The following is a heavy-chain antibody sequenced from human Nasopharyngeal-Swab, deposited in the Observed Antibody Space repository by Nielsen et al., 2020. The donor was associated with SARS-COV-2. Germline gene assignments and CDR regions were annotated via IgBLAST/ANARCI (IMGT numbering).Heavy chain of an antibody. V-gene: IGHV5-51*01. CDR3: ARLDCSSTSCYTNYWDYYMDV. D-gene: IGHD2-2*02. J-gene: IGHJ6*03. CDR1: GYSFTTYW. CDR2: IYPGDSNT. Sequence: GESLKISCKGSGYSFTTYWIGWVRQMPGKGLEWMGVIYPGDSNTRYSPSFQGQVAISADKSIRTAYLQWSSLKASDTAIYYCARLDCSSTSCYTNYWDYYMDVWGKGTTVTVSS.